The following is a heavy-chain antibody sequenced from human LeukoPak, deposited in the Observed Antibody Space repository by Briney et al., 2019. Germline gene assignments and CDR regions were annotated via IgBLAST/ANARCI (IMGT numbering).Heavy chain of an antibody. CDR3: SHSGYDDYYYYMDV. CDR1: GGSISSSSYY. Sequence: SETLSLTCTVSGGSISSSSYYWGWIRQPPGKGLEWIGSIYYSGSTYYNPSLKSRVTISVDTSKNQFSLKLTSVTAADTAVYYCSHSGYDDYYYYMDVWGKGTTVTVSS. CDR2: IYYSGST. D-gene: IGHD5-12*01. V-gene: IGHV4-39*07. J-gene: IGHJ6*03.